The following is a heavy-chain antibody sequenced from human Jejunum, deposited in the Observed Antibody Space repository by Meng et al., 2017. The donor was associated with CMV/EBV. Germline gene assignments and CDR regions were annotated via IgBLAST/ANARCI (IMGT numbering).Heavy chain of an antibody. CDR1: GYPFTNYD. V-gene: IGHV1-8*01. Sequence: KGSCKASGYPFTNYDFYWVRQATGQGPEWMGWVNPNSGKTGYAQKFQGRLIMSRNSSIDTAYMELSSLRSDDTAVYYCARRRNWFDSWGQGTLVTVSS. CDR3: ARRRNWFDS. CDR2: VNPNSGKT. J-gene: IGHJ5*01.